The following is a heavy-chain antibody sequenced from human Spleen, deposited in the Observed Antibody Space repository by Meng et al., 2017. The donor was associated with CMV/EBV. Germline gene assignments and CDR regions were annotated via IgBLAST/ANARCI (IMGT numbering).Heavy chain of an antibody. D-gene: IGHD3-10*01. J-gene: IGHJ5*02. CDR3: ARGHYYGSGSSFDP. Sequence: KASGYTFTNYDIHWVRQATGQGLEWMGWVNPKNGKIGYAQKFQGRVTMTTNTSISTAYMDLSSLRSEDTAVYYCARGHYYGSGSSFDPWGQGTLVTVSS. CDR1: GYTFTNYD. CDR2: VNPKNGKI. V-gene: IGHV1-8*01.